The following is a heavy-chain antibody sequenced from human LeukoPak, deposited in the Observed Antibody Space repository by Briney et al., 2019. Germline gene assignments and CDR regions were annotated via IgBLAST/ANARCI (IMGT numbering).Heavy chain of an antibody. CDR2: ITDSAGST. CDR1: GFTFSQYA. Sequence: EGSLRLACAASGFTFSQYAMSWVRQAPGKGLEWISAITDSAGSTYYADSVKGRFTISRDNSKNTLDLQMNSLRAEDTAVYYCAKGSAAARPYYFDFWGQGTLVTVSS. J-gene: IGHJ4*02. CDR3: AKGSAAARPYYFDF. D-gene: IGHD6-6*01. V-gene: IGHV3-23*01.